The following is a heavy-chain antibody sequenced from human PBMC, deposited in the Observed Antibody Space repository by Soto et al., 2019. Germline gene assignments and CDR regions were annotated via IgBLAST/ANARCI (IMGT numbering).Heavy chain of an antibody. CDR2: ISAYNGNT. CDR1: GYTFTSYG. CDR3: AREGSWREGYIGRLGYYYGMDV. J-gene: IGHJ6*02. D-gene: IGHD1-26*01. Sequence: RASVKVSCKASGYTFTSYGISWVRQAPGQGLEWMGWISAYNGNTNYAQKLQGRVTMTTDTSTSTAYMELRSLRSDDTAVYYCAREGSWREGYIGRLGYYYGMDVWGQGTTVTVSS. V-gene: IGHV1-18*01.